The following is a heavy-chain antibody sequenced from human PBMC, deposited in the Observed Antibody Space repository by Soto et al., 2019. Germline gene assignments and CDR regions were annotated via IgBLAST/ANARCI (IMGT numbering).Heavy chain of an antibody. J-gene: IGHJ4*02. CDR1: GFTFSSYA. CDR3: ARDPYYYDSSGYYGPDY. D-gene: IGHD3-22*01. Sequence: GGSLRLSCAASGFTFSSYAMHWVRQAPGKGLEWVAVISYDGSKKYYADSVKGRFTISRDNSKNTLYLQMNSLRAEDTAVYYCARDPYYYDSSGYYGPDYWGQGTLVTVSS. V-gene: IGHV3-30-3*01. CDR2: ISYDGSKK.